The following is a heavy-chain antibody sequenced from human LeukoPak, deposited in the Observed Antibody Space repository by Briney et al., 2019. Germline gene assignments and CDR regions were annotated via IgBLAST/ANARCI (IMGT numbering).Heavy chain of an antibody. Sequence: PSETLSLTCTVSGGSISSRSHYWGWIRQPPGKGLEYIGSINYSGNTYYNPSLKSRVTISVDTSKDQFSLKLTSVTAADTSVFYCARLLGGSSWFDYWGQGTLVTVS. CDR2: INYSGNT. CDR3: ARLLGGSSWFDY. V-gene: IGHV4-39*01. CDR1: GGSISSRSHY. D-gene: IGHD6-13*01. J-gene: IGHJ4*02.